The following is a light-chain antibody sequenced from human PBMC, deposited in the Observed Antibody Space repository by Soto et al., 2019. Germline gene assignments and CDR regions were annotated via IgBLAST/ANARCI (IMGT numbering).Light chain of an antibody. CDR3: QQRGNWPPNT. V-gene: IGKV3-11*01. CDR2: DSS. J-gene: IGKJ5*01. Sequence: EIVLTQSPATLSLSPGETATLSCRASQSIGRYLGWYQQKPGQTPRLIIFDSSARATGIPARFSGRGSGTDFTLTISNLEPEDFAVYYCQQRGNWPPNTFGQGTRLEIK. CDR1: QSIGRY.